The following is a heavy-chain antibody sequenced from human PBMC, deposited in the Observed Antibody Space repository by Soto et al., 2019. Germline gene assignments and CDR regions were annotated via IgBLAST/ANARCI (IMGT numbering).Heavy chain of an antibody. CDR3: ARVLTYYYDSSGYYSVWFDP. D-gene: IGHD3-22*01. J-gene: IGHJ5*02. CDR1: GGSISSGGYY. Sequence: QVQLQESGPGLVKPSQTLSLTCTVSGGSISSGGYYWSWIRQHPGTGLEWIGYIYYSGSTYYNPSLKSRFTISVDTSKNQFSLKLSSVTAADTAVYYCARVLTYYYDSSGYYSVWFDPWGQGTLVTVSS. V-gene: IGHV4-31*03. CDR2: IYYSGST.